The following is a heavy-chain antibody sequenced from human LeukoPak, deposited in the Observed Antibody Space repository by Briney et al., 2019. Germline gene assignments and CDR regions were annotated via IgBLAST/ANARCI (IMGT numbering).Heavy chain of an antibody. CDR3: AGGAGVVPAAPFDY. D-gene: IGHD2-2*01. CDR1: GGTFSSYA. Sequence: ASVKVSCKASGGTFSSYAISWVRQAPGQGLEWMGGIIPIFGTANYAQKFQGRVTITADESTSTAYMELSSLRSEDTAVYYCAGGAGVVPAAPFDYWGQGTLVTVSS. CDR2: IIPIFGTA. J-gene: IGHJ4*02. V-gene: IGHV1-69*01.